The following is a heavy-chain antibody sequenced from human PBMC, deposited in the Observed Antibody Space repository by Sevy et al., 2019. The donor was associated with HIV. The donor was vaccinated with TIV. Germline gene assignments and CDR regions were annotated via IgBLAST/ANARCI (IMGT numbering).Heavy chain of an antibody. CDR1: GFTFSASY. V-gene: IGHV3-11*06. CDR3: AKDSRVYSSSHFDN. Sequence: RGSLRLSCAASGFTFSASYMSWIRQAPGKGLEWVSYISSGSSYTNYADSVKGRFTISRDNAKNSLYLQMNSLRAEDTAVYYCAKDSRVYSSSHFDNWGRGTLVTVSS. J-gene: IGHJ4*02. CDR2: ISSGSSYT. D-gene: IGHD6-13*01.